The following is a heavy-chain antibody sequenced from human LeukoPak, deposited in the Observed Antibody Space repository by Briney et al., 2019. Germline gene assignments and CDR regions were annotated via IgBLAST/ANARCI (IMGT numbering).Heavy chain of an antibody. CDR2: MNPNSGNT. Sequence: ASVKVSCKASGYTFTSYDINWVRQATGQGLEWMGWMNPNSGNTGYAQKFQGRVTMTRNTSISTAYMGLSSLRSEDTAVYYCARGGGTGTVLYYYYYMDVWGKGTTVTVSS. J-gene: IGHJ6*03. D-gene: IGHD1-7*01. CDR3: ARGGGTGTVLYYYYYMDV. CDR1: GYTFTSYD. V-gene: IGHV1-8*01.